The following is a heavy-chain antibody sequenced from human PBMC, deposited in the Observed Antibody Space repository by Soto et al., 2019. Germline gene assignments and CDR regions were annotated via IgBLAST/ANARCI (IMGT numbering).Heavy chain of an antibody. CDR1: GFTFSDHY. CDR2: IKNKDRAYTR. CDR3: ARARSGYPIDL. V-gene: IGHV3-72*01. D-gene: IGHD3-22*01. J-gene: IGHJ5*02. Sequence: GGSLRLSCAASGFTFSDHYMDWVRQAPGKGLEWVSRIKNKDRAYTREYAASVEGRFTISRDDSKNSVYLQMNSLKTEDTAMYYCARARSGYPIDLWGQGTLVTVSS.